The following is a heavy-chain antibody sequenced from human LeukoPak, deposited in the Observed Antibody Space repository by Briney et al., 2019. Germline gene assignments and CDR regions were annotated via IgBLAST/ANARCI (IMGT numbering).Heavy chain of an antibody. CDR3: AKDYRYGSA. Sequence: GGSLRLSCAASGFTFNSFAFTWVRQAPGRGLEWVSAINVRGDGTYYAESVGGRFTISRDNSKNTLYLQMNSLRAEDTALYYCAKDYRYGSAWGPGTLVVVSS. J-gene: IGHJ5*02. CDR2: INVRGDGT. V-gene: IGHV3-23*01. D-gene: IGHD6-19*01. CDR1: GFTFNSFA.